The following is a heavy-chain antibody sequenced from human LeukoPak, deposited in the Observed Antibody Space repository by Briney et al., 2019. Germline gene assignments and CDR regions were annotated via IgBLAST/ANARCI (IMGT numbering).Heavy chain of an antibody. J-gene: IGHJ6*02. D-gene: IGHD3-22*01. V-gene: IGHV4-30-2*01. CDR2: IYHSGST. CDR3: ARVYYDSSGYPYGMDV. Sequence: SETLSLTCAVSGGSISSGGYSWSWIRQPPGKGLEWIGYIYHSGSTYCNPSLKSRVTISVDRSKNQFSLKLSSVTAADTAVYYCARVYYDSSGYPYGMDVWGQGTTVTVSS. CDR1: GGSISSGGYS.